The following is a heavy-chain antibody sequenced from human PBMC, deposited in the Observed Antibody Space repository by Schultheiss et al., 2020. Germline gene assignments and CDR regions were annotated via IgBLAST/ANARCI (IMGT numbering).Heavy chain of an antibody. J-gene: IGHJ6*02. V-gene: IGHV3-74*01. CDR2: IDSDGSST. D-gene: IGHD5-12*01. CDR3: ARVAVATTPSPYGMDV. Sequence: GESLKISCAASGFTFSSYWMHWVRQAPGKGLVWVSRIDSDGSSTSYADSVKGRFTISRDNAKNTLYLQMNSLRAEDTAVYYCARVAVATTPSPYGMDVWGQGTTVTVSS. CDR1: GFTFSSYW.